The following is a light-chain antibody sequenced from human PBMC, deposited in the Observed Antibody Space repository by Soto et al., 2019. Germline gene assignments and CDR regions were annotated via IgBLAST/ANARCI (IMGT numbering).Light chain of an antibody. Sequence: EIAMTQSPATLSVSPGERATLSCRASQSVSGRLAWYQQKRGRAPRLLIYGASTRATGISARFSGSGSGTEITLTISSLQSEDFAVYYCQQYDNWPLTFGGGTKVDIK. CDR3: QQYDNWPLT. V-gene: IGKV3-15*01. CDR1: QSVSGR. CDR2: GAS. J-gene: IGKJ4*01.